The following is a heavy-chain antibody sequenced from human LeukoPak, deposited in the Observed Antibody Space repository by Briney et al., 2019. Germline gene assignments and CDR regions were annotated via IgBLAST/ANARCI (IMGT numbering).Heavy chain of an antibody. V-gene: IGHV3-23*01. J-gene: IGHJ4*02. CDR2: ISASGSDT. Sequence: GGSLRLSCVASGFTFSSYAMYWVRQAPGKGLEWVSGISASGSDTYYADSVKGRFTISKDSATSTLYLQMNYLRAEDTALYYCARDLSYWGQGTLVTVSS. D-gene: IGHD2/OR15-2a*01. CDR1: GFTFSSYA. CDR3: ARDLSY.